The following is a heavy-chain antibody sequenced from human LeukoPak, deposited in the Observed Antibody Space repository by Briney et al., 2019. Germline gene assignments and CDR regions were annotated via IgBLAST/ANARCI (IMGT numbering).Heavy chain of an antibody. CDR3: ATVSYDFWSGYFFHY. CDR2: FDPEDSET. D-gene: IGHD3-3*01. CDR1: GYTLTELS. V-gene: IGHV1-24*01. J-gene: IGHJ4*02. Sequence: ASVKVSCKVSGYTLTELSMHWVRQAPGKGLEWMGGFDPEDSETIYAQKFQGRVTMTEDTSTDTAYMELSSLRSEDTAVYYCATVSYDFWSGYFFHYWGQGTLVTVSS.